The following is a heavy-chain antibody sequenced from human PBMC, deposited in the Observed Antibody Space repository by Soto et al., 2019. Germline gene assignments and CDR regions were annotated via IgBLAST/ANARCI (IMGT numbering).Heavy chain of an antibody. CDR2: INSDGSST. CDR3: ARVGYSGYDYYYYYGMDV. J-gene: IGHJ6*02. D-gene: IGHD5-12*01. Sequence: GGSLRLSCAASVFTFSSYWMHWVRQAPGKGLVWVSRINSDGSSTSYADSVKGRFTISRDNAKNTLYLQMNSLRAEDTAVYYCARVGYSGYDYYYYYGMDVWGQGTTVTVSS. CDR1: VFTFSSYW. V-gene: IGHV3-74*01.